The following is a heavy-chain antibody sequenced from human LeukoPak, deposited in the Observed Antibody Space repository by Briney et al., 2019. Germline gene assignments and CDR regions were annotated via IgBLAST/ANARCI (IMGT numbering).Heavy chain of an antibody. CDR3: ATVERYSSSSGDAFDI. V-gene: IGHV1-24*01. J-gene: IGHJ3*02. D-gene: IGHD6-6*01. CDR2: FDPEDGET. Sequence: ASVKVSCKVSGYTLTELSMHWVRQAPGKGLEWMGGFDPEDGETIYAQKFQGRVTMTEDTSTDTAYMELSSLRSEDTAVYYCATVERYSSSSGDAFDIWGQGTMVTVSS. CDR1: GYTLTELS.